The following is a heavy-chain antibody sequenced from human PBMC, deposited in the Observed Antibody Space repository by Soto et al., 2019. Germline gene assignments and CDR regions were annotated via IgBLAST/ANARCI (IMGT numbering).Heavy chain of an antibody. V-gene: IGHV4-39*01. Sequence: SETLSLTCTVSGGSISSSSYYWGWIRQPPGKGLEWIGSIYYSGSTYYNPSLKSRVTISVDTSKNQFSLKLSSVTAADTAVYYCERLQGSYSLGWFDPWGQGTLVTVSS. CDR1: GGSISSSSYY. CDR3: ERLQGSYSLGWFDP. CDR2: IYYSGST. D-gene: IGHD3-16*02. J-gene: IGHJ5*02.